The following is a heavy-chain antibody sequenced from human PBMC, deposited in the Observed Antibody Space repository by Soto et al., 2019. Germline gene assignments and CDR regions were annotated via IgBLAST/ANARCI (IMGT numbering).Heavy chain of an antibody. D-gene: IGHD3-10*01. CDR2: ISAYNGNT. Sequence: ASVKVSCKASGYTFTSYGISWVRQAPGQGLEWMGWISAYNGNTNYAQKLQGRVTMTTDTSTSTAYMELRSLRSDDTAVYYCARDPGGTRVRGVIVTLPADFDIFGQGTMVPVSS. J-gene: IGHJ3*02. CDR1: GYTFTSYG. V-gene: IGHV1-18*01. CDR3: ARDPGGTRVRGVIVTLPADFDI.